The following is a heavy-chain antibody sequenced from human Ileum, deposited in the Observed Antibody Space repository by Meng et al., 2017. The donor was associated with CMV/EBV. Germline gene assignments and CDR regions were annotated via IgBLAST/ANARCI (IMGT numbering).Heavy chain of an antibody. CDR3: ERDRPHNWFDP. CDR2: INNDGSRT. V-gene: IGHV3-74*01. J-gene: IGHJ5*02. Sequence: GESLKISCAASGFTFSDYWMHWVRQVPGKSLVWLAYINNDGSRTTYADSVKGRFTISRDNAKNNLYLQLNSLRAEDTAVYYCERDRPHNWFDPWGQGTLVTVSS. CDR1: GFTFSDYW.